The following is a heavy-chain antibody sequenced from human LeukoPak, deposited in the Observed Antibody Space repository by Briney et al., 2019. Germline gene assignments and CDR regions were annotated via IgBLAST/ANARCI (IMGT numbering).Heavy chain of an antibody. CDR2: IHASEIT. CDR1: GGSINVDYNTDY. V-gene: IGHV4-4*07. J-gene: IGHJ4*02. Sequence: SETLCLTCNVSGGSINVDYNTDYWSWIRQPAGKGLEWIGRIHASEITSYNPSFRGRVTVSLDKSMNQVSLHLASVTAADTAVYYCARDLGINTGWYGFDSWGLGILVTVSS. D-gene: IGHD6-19*01. CDR3: ARDLGINTGWYGFDS.